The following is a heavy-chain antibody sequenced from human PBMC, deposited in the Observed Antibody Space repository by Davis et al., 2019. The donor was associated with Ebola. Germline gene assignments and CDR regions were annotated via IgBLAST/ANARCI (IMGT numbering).Heavy chain of an antibody. Sequence: ASVKVSCKASGGTFSSYAISWVRQAPGQGLEWMGIINPSGGSTSYAQKFQGRVTMTRDTSTSTVYMELSSLRSEDTAVYYCARDRGKQPFNWFDPWGQGTLVTVSS. CDR2: INPSGGST. D-gene: IGHD3-10*01. V-gene: IGHV1-46*01. J-gene: IGHJ5*02. CDR1: GGTFSSYA. CDR3: ARDRGKQPFNWFDP.